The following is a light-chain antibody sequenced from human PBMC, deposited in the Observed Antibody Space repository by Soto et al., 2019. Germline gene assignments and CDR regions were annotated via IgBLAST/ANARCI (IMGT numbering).Light chain of an antibody. V-gene: IGKV3D-15*01. J-gene: IGKJ1*01. Sequence: EVVLTQSPGTLSLSRGERATLSCRASERIYSAYLGWYQQKPGQAPRLLIYDAYKRATGIPARFSGSGSGTEFTLTITGLQSEDFAVYYCQQYNGWPWTFGLGTKVDIK. CDR1: ERIYSAY. CDR2: DAY. CDR3: QQYNGWPWT.